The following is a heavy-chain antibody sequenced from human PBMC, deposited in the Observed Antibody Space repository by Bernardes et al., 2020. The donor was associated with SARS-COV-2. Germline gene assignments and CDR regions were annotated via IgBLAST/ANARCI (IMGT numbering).Heavy chain of an antibody. D-gene: IGHD3-10*01. V-gene: IGHV4-61*02. CDR1: GGSISSDNYY. CDR2: VSTSGIT. Sequence: SEPLSLTCSVSGGSISSDNYYWSWLRQPAGKGLEWIGRVSTSGITSYDPSLERRVPMSADASKNQFFLHLSSVTAADTALYYCARVVHDYSGSGTYPHYFDNWGQGIRVTVSS. J-gene: IGHJ4*02. CDR3: ARVVHDYSGSGTYPHYFDN.